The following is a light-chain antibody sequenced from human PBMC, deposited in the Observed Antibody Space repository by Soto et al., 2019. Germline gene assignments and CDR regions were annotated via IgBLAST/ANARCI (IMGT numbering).Light chain of an antibody. V-gene: IGKV3-20*01. J-gene: IGKJ5*01. Sequence: EIVLTQSPGTLSLSPGERATRSCRASQSISSSYLAWYQQKPGQAPRLLIYGASSRATGIPDRFSGSGSGTDFTLTIGRLEPEDFAVYHCQQYGRLPITFGQGTRLEIK. CDR2: GAS. CDR1: QSISSSY. CDR3: QQYGRLPIT.